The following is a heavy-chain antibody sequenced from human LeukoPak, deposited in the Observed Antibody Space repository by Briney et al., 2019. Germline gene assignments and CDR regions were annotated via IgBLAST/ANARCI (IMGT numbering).Heavy chain of an antibody. V-gene: IGHV3-23*01. Sequence: GGSLRLSCAASGFTFSSYAMSWVRQAPGKGLEWVSAIIGSGGSTYYADSVKGRFTISRDNSKNTLYLQMNSLRAEDTAVYYCARTQWLVWAFDIWGQGTMVTVSS. CDR1: GFTFSSYA. CDR3: ARTQWLVWAFDI. J-gene: IGHJ3*02. D-gene: IGHD6-19*01. CDR2: IIGSGGST.